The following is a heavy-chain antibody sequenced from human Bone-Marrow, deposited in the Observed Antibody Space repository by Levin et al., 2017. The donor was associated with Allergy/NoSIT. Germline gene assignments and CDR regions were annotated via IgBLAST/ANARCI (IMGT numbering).Heavy chain of an antibody. D-gene: IGHD5-18*01. CDR2: IYPGDSDT. V-gene: IGHV5-51*01. CDR3: ARADTAMVTRLDY. CDR1: GYSFTSYW. Sequence: GGSLRLSCKGSGYSFTSYWIGWVRQMPGKGLEWMGIIYPGDSDTRYSPSFQGQVTISADKSISTAYLQWSSLKASDTAMYYCARADTAMVTRLDYWGQGTLVTVSS. J-gene: IGHJ4*02.